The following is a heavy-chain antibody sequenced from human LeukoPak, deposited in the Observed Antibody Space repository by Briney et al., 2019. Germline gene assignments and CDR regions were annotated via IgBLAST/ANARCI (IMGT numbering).Heavy chain of an antibody. D-gene: IGHD3-22*01. CDR1: RFTFSSYA. J-gene: IGHJ4*02. CDR2: ISGSGSST. V-gene: IGHV3-23*01. Sequence: PGGSLRLSCAASRFTFSSYAMSWVRQAPEKGLEWVSAISGSGSSTYYADSVKGRFTISRDNSKNTLHLQMNSLRAEDTAVYYCAKDSSGYYPTTSDYWGQGTLVTVS. CDR3: AKDSSGYYPTTSDY.